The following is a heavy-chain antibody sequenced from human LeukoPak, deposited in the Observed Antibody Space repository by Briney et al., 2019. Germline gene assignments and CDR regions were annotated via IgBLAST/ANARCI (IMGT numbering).Heavy chain of an antibody. V-gene: IGHV1-18*01. CDR2: ISAYNGNT. CDR1: GYTFTSYG. Sequence: ASVKVSCKASGYTFTSYGISWVRQAPGQGLEWMGWISAYNGNTNYAQKLQGRVTMTTDTSTSTAYMELRSLRSDDTAVYYCARDGGEMATIPPYYYYGMDVWGQGTTVTVSS. CDR3: ARDGGEMATIPPYYYYGMDV. D-gene: IGHD5-24*01. J-gene: IGHJ6*02.